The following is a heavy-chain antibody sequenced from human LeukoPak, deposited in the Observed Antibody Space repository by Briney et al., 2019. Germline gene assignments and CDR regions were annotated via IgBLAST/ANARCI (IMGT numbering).Heavy chain of an antibody. J-gene: IGHJ5*02. CDR2: ISSSSSYI. CDR3: ASSAIAVAAHWYWFDP. V-gene: IGHV3-21*01. D-gene: IGHD6-19*01. Sequence: GGSLRLSCAASGFTFSSYSTNWVRRAPGKGLEWVSSISSSSSYIYYAGSVKGRFTISRDNAKNSLYLQMNSLRAEDTAVYYCASSAIAVAAHWYWFDPWGQGTLVTVSS. CDR1: GFTFSSYS.